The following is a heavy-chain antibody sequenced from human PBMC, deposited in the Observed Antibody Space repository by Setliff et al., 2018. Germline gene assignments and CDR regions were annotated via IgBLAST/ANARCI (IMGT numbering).Heavy chain of an antibody. V-gene: IGHV4-38-2*02. D-gene: IGHD2-8*02. CDR3: TVYNTGSSEDHY. J-gene: IGHJ4*02. Sequence: SETLSLTCTVSGYSISSGYYWGWIRQPPGKGLEWIGNMYHSGSTNYNPSLKSRVTISVDTSKNQFSLKLSSVTAADTALYYCTVYNTGSSEDHYWGQGTPVTVSS. CDR2: MYHSGST. CDR1: GYSISSGYY.